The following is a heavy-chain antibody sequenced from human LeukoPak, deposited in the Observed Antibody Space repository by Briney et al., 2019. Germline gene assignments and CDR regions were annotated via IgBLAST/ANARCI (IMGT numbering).Heavy chain of an antibody. Sequence: SETLSLTCAVYGGSFSGYYWSWIRQPPGKGLEWIGYIYYSGSTNYNPSLKSRVTISVDTSKNQFSLKLSSVTAADTAVYYCARGTGTNSNYWGQGTLVTVSS. CDR3: ARGTGTNSNY. CDR1: GGSFSGYY. CDR2: IYYSGST. J-gene: IGHJ4*02. V-gene: IGHV4-59*01. D-gene: IGHD1-7*01.